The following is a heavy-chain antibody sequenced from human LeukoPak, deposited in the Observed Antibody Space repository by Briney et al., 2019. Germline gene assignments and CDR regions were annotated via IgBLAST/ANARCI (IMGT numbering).Heavy chain of an antibody. V-gene: IGHV1-69*05. CDR2: IIPIFGTA. Sequence: SVKVSCKASGGTFSSYAISWVRQAPGQGLEWMGRIIPIFGTANYAQKFQGRATITTDESTSTAYMELSSLRSEDTAVYYCARGTSYDSSGYPFDYWGQGTLVTVSS. D-gene: IGHD3-22*01. J-gene: IGHJ4*02. CDR3: ARGTSYDSSGYPFDY. CDR1: GGTFSSYA.